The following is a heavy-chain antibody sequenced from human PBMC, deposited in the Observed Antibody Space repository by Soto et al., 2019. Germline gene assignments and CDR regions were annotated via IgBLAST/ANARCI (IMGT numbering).Heavy chain of an antibody. J-gene: IGHJ6*02. D-gene: IGHD1-26*01. CDR2: INPSGGST. CDR1: GYTFTSYY. CDR3: ARDRQNIVGALGYYYYGMDV. V-gene: IGHV1-46*01. Sequence: GASVKVSCKASGYTFTSYYMHWVRQAPGQGLEWMGIINPSGGSTSYAQKFQGRVTMTRDTSTSTVYMELSSLRSEDTAVYYCARDRQNIVGALGYYYYGMDVWGQGTTVTVSS.